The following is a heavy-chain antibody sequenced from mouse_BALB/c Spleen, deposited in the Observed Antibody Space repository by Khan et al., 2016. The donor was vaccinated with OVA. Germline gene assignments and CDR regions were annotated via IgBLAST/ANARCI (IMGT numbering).Heavy chain of an antibody. D-gene: IGHD1-1*01. CDR1: GYSFTDYN. Sequence: VQLQQSGPELVKPGASVKLSCKAAGYSFTDYNMFWVKQSHGKSLEWIGYIDPYNGGTSYNQKFKGKATLTVEKSSSTAFMHLSSLTSEDSAVLYCARTDYYGSSYYFDYWGQGTTLTVSS. J-gene: IGHJ2*01. V-gene: IGHV1S135*01. CDR2: IDPYNGGT. CDR3: ARTDYYGSSYYFDY.